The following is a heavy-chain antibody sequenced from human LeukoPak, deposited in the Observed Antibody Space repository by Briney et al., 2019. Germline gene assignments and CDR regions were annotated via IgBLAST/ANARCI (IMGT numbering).Heavy chain of an antibody. CDR1: GASISGYW. J-gene: IGHJ4*02. CDR2: MYTDGDT. D-gene: IGHD2-15*01. CDR3: ARAPAGCGGTWPFDS. V-gene: IGHV4-4*07. Sequence: SETLSLTCDVSGASISGYWWSWIRQPAGKGLEWIGRMYTDGDTNYNPALKSRVTVSVDTSKNLFSLKLISVTAADTAVYYCARAPAGCGGTWPFDSWGQGTLVTVSS.